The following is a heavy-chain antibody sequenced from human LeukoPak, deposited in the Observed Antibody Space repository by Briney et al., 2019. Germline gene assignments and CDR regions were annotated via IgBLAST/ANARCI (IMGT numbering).Heavy chain of an antibody. Sequence: GGSLRLSCAASGFTFRDYAMHGVRQAPGKGLEGGAVLSYGGTNKYYADSVKGRFTISRDNSKNTMFLQMNSLRAEDTAVSHCARDRSGYANDAFDFWGQGTLVTVSS. J-gene: IGHJ4*02. V-gene: IGHV3-30-3*01. CDR1: GFTFRDYA. CDR3: ARDRSGYANDAFDF. CDR2: LSYGGTNK. D-gene: IGHD3-3*01.